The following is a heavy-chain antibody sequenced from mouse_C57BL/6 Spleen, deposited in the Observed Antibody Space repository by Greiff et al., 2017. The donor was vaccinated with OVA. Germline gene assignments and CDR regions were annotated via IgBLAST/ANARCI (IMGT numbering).Heavy chain of an antibody. CDR2: IDPSDSYT. J-gene: IGHJ2*01. Sequence: VQLQQPGAELVKPGASVKLSCKASGYTFTSYWMQWVKQRPGQGLEWIGEIDPSDSYTNYNQKFKGKATLTVDTSSSTAYMQLSSLTSEDSAVYYCASRGPYYGNYWGQGTTLTVSS. CDR3: ASRGPYYGNY. CDR1: GYTFTSYW. D-gene: IGHD2-10*01. V-gene: IGHV1-50*01.